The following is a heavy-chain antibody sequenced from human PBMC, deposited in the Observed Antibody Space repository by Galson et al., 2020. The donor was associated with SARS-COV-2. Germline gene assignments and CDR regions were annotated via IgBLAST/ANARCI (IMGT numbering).Heavy chain of an antibody. Sequence: SETMSLTCAVSGTSISSGSYSWNWIRQPPGKGLEWIGYISHSGGTYYNPSLKSRVTISGDRSKNQFSLRLSSVTAADTAVYYCARLHYGEYAPESFDIWGPGTRVTVAS. CDR3: ARLHYGEYAPESFDI. D-gene: IGHD4-17*01. CDR2: ISHSGGT. V-gene: IGHV4-30-2*01. J-gene: IGHJ3*02. CDR1: GTSISSGSYS.